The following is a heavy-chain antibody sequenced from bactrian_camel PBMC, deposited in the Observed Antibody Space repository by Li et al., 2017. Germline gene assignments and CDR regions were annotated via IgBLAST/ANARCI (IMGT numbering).Heavy chain of an antibody. D-gene: IGHD5*01. V-gene: IGHV3S1*01. J-gene: IGHJ6*01. CDR2: IFAGGGRT. CDR1: GYTYISYC. CDR3: AADTLFVGPGYRGTWSGCDFGH. Sequence: HVQLVESGGGTVQAGGSLRLSCVASGYTYISYCMGWFRQAPGKEREGVAAIFAGGGRTYYADSVKGRFTVSEDNAKKMLYLQMDNVRPDDTAIYYCAADTLFVGPGYRGTWSGCDFGHWGQGTQVTVS.